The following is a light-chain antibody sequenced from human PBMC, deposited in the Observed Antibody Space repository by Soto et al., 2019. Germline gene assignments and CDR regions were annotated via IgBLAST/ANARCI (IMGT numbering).Light chain of an antibody. CDR2: DVS. V-gene: IGLV2-14*01. J-gene: IGLJ2*01. CDR1: SSDVGGYNY. CDR3: SSYTSSSPYVV. Sequence: QSALTQPASVSGSPGQSITISCTGTSSDVGGYNYVSWYQHPGKAPKLMIYDVSNRPSGVSNRFSGSKSGNTASLTISGLQVEDEADYYCSSYTSSSPYVVFGGGTQLTV.